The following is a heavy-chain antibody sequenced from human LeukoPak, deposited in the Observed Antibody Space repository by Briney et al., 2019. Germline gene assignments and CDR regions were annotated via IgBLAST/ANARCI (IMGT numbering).Heavy chain of an antibody. CDR2: ISSSDSTI. CDR1: GFTVSSYE. CDR3: ARGSVAATFDY. V-gene: IGHV3-48*03. D-gene: IGHD2-15*01. J-gene: IGHJ4*02. Sequence: PGGSLRLSGAASGFTVSSYEMNWVRQAPGKGLEWVSYISSSDSTIYYAHSVKGRFTISTDNAKNSLYLQMNSLRAEDTAVYSCARGSVAATFDYWGQGTLVTVSS.